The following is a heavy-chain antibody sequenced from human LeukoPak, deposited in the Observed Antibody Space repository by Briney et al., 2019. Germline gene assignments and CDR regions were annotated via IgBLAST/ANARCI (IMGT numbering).Heavy chain of an antibody. CDR2: ISGSGDST. J-gene: IGHJ4*02. D-gene: IGHD1-14*01. V-gene: IGHV3-23*01. CDR1: GFTFSSFA. Sequence: GGSLRLSCAASGFTFSSFALSWVRQAPGKGLEWVSSISGSGDSTYYMESVKGRFTISRDNPKNTLFLQVNSLRVEDTAVYYCAKGGLTTPLHYWGQGTLVTVSS. CDR3: AKGGLTTPLHY.